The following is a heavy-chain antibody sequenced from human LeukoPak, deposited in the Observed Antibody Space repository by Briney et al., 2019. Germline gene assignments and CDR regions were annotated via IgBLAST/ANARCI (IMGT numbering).Heavy chain of an antibody. CDR1: GGSISSYY. CDR3: ARLRGFFDY. V-gene: IGHV4-59*08. Sequence: PSETLSLTCTVSGGSISSYYWSWIRQPPGKGLEWIGEINHSGSTNYNPSLKSRVTISVDTSKNQFSLKLSSVTAADTAVYYCARLRGFFDYWGQRTLVTVSS. J-gene: IGHJ4*02. CDR2: INHSGST.